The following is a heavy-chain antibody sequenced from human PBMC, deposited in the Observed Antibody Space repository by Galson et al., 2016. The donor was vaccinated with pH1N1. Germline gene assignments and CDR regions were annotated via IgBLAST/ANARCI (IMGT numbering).Heavy chain of an antibody. J-gene: IGHJ6*01. CDR3: ARGLYGGFQLPSYYYYGLDV. D-gene: IGHD4/OR15-4a*01. V-gene: IGHV1-2*06. CDR1: GYRFSGYY. CDR2: INPSSGGT. Sequence: SVKVSCKASGYRFSGYYIHWVRQAPGQGLEWMGRINPSSGGTKFAQKFQGRVILTRDTSITTAYMEVDALSSDDAAVYYCARGLYGGFQLPSYYYYGLDVWGQGTTVTVSS.